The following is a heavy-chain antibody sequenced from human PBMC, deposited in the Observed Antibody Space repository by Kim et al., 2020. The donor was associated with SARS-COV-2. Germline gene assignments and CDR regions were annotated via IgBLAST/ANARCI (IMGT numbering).Heavy chain of an antibody. CDR3: ARQRPIRLYDYYALDV. V-gene: IGHV3-7*01. CDR1: GFTFSSPW. D-gene: IGHD6-6*01. Sequence: GGSLRLSCAASGFTFSSPWMSWVRQAPGKGLEWVANIKQDGSEKYYVDSVKGRFSISRDNAQNSLYLQMNSLRAEDTAVYYCARQRPIRLYDYYALDVWGQGTTVSVSS. CDR2: IKQDGSEK. J-gene: IGHJ6*02.